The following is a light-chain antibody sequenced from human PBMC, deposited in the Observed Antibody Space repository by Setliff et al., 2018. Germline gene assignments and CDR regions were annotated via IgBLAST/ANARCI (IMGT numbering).Light chain of an antibody. Sequence: QSALAQPPSVSAAPGQKVTISCSGSSSNIGNNYVSWYQQLPGTAPKLLIYDNERPSGIPDRFSASKSGTSATLGITGLQTGDEADYYCGAWDRSLSVDVFGTGTKGTV. CDR3: GAWDRSLSVDV. CDR2: DNE. J-gene: IGLJ1*01. CDR1: SSNIGNNY. V-gene: IGLV1-51*01.